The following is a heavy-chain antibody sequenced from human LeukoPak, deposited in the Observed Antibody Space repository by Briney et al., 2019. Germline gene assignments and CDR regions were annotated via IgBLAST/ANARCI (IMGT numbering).Heavy chain of an antibody. CDR1: GFTFSSYS. D-gene: IGHD3-16*01. V-gene: IGHV3-21*01. Sequence: GGSQRLSCAASGFTFSSYSMNWVRQAPGKGLEWVSSISSSSSYIYYADSVKGRFTISRDNAKNTLYLQINSLRAEDTAVYFCVRDLILVWTPGDDFDHWGQGTLVTVSS. CDR3: VRDLILVWTPGDDFDH. J-gene: IGHJ4*02. CDR2: ISSSSSYI.